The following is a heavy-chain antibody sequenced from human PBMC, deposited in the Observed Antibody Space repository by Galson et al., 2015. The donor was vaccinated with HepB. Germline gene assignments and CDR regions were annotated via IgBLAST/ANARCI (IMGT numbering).Heavy chain of an antibody. V-gene: IGHV1-2*02. CDR2: INPNSGGT. CDR3: ARDLSCSSTSCYQSNFDY. Sequence: SVKVSCKASGYTFTGYYMHWVRQAPGQGLEWMGWINPNSGGTNYAQKFQGRATMTRDTSISTAYMELSRLRSDDTAVYYCARDLSCSSTSCYQSNFDYWGQGTLVTVSS. J-gene: IGHJ4*02. CDR1: GYTFTGYY. D-gene: IGHD2-2*01.